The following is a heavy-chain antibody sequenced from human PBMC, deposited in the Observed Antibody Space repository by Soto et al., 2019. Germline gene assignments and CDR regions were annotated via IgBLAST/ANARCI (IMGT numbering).Heavy chain of an antibody. CDR3: AREYSSSFYYYYYMDV. CDR1: GYTFTSYD. V-gene: IGHV1-8*01. J-gene: IGHJ6*03. D-gene: IGHD6-6*01. CDR2: MNPNSGNT. Sequence: ASVKVSCKASGYTFTSYDINWVRQATGQGLEWMGWMNPNSGNTGYAQKFQGRVTMTRNTSISTAYMELSSLRSEDTAVYYCAREYSSSFYYYYYMDVWGKGTTVTVSS.